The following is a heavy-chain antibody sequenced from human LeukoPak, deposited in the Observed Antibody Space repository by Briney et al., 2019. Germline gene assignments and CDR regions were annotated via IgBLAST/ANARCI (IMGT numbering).Heavy chain of an antibody. CDR1: GFTFSSYA. V-gene: IGHV3-23*01. CDR3: AKNRFDGYYYYYMDV. Sequence: GESLRLSCAASGFTFSSYAMSWVRQAPGKGLEWVSAISGSGGSTYYADSVKGRFTISRDNSKNTLYLQMNSLRAEDTAVYYCAKNRFDGYYYYYMDVWGKGTTVTVSS. D-gene: IGHD3-9*01. J-gene: IGHJ6*03. CDR2: ISGSGGST.